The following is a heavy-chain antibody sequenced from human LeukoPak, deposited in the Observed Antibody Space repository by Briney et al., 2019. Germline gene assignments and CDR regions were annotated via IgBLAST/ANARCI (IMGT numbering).Heavy chain of an antibody. CDR2: INPNSGGT. CDR1: GYTFTGYY. J-gene: IGHJ3*02. V-gene: IGHV1-2*02. D-gene: IGHD5-18*01. CDR3: ARDKGGYRMDAFDI. Sequence: ASVKVSCKASGYTFTGYYMHWVRQAPGQGLEWMGWINPNSGGTNYAQKFQGRVTMTRDTSISTAYMELSRLRSDDTAVYYCARDKGGYRMDAFDIWGQGTMVTVSS.